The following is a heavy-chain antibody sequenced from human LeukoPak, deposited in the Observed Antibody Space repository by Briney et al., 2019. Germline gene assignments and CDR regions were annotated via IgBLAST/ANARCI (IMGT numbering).Heavy chain of an antibody. CDR1: EGTFSSYT. V-gene: IGHV1-69*05. D-gene: IGHD6-13*01. CDR3: ARALYSSSWYVGGSNYYYYYYMDV. CDR2: IIPIFGTA. J-gene: IGHJ6*03. Sequence: ASLKFICNCSEGTFSSYTIGRVRHALGQGHEWMGGIIPIFGTANYAQKFQGRVTITTDESTSTAYMELSSLRSEDTAVYYCARALYSSSWYVGGSNYYYYYYMDVWGKGTTVTVSS.